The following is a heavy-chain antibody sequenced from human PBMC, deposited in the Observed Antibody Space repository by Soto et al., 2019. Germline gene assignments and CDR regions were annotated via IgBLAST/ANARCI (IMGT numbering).Heavy chain of an antibody. CDR3: ARAPLYYDILTGYLPPQYYFDY. CDR2: IYYSGST. D-gene: IGHD3-9*01. CDR1: GGSVSSGSYY. V-gene: IGHV4-61*01. J-gene: IGHJ4*02. Sequence: SETLSLTCTVSGGSVSSGSYYWSWIRQPPGKGLEWIGYIYYSGSTNYNPSLKSRVTISVDTSKNQFSLKLSSVTAADTAVYYCARAPLYYDILTGYLPPQYYFDYWGQGTLVTVSS.